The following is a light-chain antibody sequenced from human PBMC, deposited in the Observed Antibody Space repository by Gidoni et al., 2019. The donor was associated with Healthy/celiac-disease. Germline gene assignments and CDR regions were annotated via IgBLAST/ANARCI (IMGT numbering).Light chain of an antibody. CDR2: SND. J-gene: IGLJ1*01. Sequence: QSVLTQPPSESGTPGQRVTISCSGSSSNIGSNPVNWYQQLPGTAPKLLMYSNDQRPSGVPDRFSGSKSGTSASLAISGLQSEDEADYSCAAWDDSLNGYVFGTGTKVTVL. CDR3: AAWDDSLNGYV. CDR1: SSNIGSNP. V-gene: IGLV1-44*01.